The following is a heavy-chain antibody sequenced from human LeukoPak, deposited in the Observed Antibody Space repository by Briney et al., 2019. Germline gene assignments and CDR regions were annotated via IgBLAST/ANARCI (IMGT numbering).Heavy chain of an antibody. D-gene: IGHD3-3*02. V-gene: IGHV4-39*07. J-gene: IGHJ6*02. CDR3: ARAHFIASYYYGVDV. Sequence: SETLSLTCTVSGGSISSGSSYWGWIRQPPGKGLEWIGNTYYSGSTYDSPSLTSRVTISVDTSKNQFSLKLSSVTAADTAVYYCARAHFIASYYYGVDVWGQGTMVTVSS. CDR1: GGSISSGSSY. CDR2: TYYSGST.